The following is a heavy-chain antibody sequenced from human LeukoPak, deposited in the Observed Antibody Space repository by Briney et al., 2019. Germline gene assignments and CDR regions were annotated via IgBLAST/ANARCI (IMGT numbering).Heavy chain of an antibody. CDR2: INHSGST. J-gene: IGHJ6*03. Sequence: SETLSLNCTVYGGSFSGYYWSWIRQPPGKGLEWIGEINHSGSTNYNPSLKSRVTISVDTSKNQLSLKLSSVTAADTAVYYCARVVDPGGYYYFYYMDVWGKGTTVTVSS. CDR1: GGSFSGYY. CDR3: ARVVDPGGYYYFYYMDV. D-gene: IGHD3-16*01. V-gene: IGHV4-34*01.